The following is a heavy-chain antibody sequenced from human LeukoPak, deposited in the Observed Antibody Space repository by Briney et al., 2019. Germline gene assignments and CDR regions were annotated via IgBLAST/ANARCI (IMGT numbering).Heavy chain of an antibody. D-gene: IGHD4-17*01. J-gene: IGHJ4*02. CDR3: ARDSSVTTAFDY. CDR2: IYSGGPT. CDR1: GFTVSSNF. Sequence: GGSLRLSCAASGFTVSSNFMTWVRQAPGKGLEWVSLIYSGGPTYYADSVKGRYTISRDNSENTLYLQMNSLRAEDTAVYYCARDSSVTTAFDYWGQGTLVTVSS. V-gene: IGHV3-66*01.